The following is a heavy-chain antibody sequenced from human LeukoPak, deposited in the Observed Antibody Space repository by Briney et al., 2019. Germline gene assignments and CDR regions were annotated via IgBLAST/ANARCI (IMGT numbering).Heavy chain of an antibody. CDR3: ARDKYSSSWYNWFDP. V-gene: IGHV4-59*01. CDR1: GGSISSYY. J-gene: IGHJ5*02. CDR2: IYYSGST. D-gene: IGHD6-13*01. Sequence: SETLSLTCTVSGGSISSYYWSWIRQPPGKGLEWIGYIYYSGSTNYNPSLKSRVTISVDTSKNQFSLKLSSVTAADAAVYYCARDKYSSSWYNWFDPWGQGTLVTVSS.